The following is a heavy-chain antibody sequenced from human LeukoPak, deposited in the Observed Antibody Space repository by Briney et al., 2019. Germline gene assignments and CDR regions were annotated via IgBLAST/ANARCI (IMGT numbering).Heavy chain of an antibody. V-gene: IGHV3-66*04. D-gene: IGHD3-10*01. J-gene: IGHJ4*02. CDR1: GFTVSSNY. Sequence: GGSLRLSCAASGFTVSSNYMSWVRQAPEKGLEWVSVIYTGGSTYYADSVKGRFTISRDNSKNTLYLQMNSLRAEDTAVYYCARPRRSSGSYYFPFDYWGQGTLVTVSS. CDR2: IYTGGST. CDR3: ARPRRSSGSYYFPFDY.